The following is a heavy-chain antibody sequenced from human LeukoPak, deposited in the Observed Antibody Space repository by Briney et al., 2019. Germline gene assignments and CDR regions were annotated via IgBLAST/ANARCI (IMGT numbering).Heavy chain of an antibody. Sequence: PGGSLRLSCAASGFTLGNYAMSWVRQAPGKGLEWVSAISGNGYNTYYADSVKGRFTISSESSRNTLYLQMHSLRAEDTAVYYYAKGVRLWFAFYFDYWGQGTLVTVSS. J-gene: IGHJ4*02. CDR1: GFTLGNYA. V-gene: IGHV3-23*01. CDR3: AKGVRLWFAFYFDY. D-gene: IGHD3-10*01. CDR2: ISGNGYNT.